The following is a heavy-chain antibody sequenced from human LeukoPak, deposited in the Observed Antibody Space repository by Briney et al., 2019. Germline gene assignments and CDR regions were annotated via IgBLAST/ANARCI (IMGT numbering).Heavy chain of an antibody. J-gene: IGHJ5*02. V-gene: IGHV3-48*01. CDR3: TRESGNSVFGVSLS. CDR2: ISSSSSTI. Sequence: GGSLRLSCAASGFTFSSYSMNWVRQAPGKGLEWVSYISSSSSTIYYADSVKGRFTISRDNAKNSLYLQMNSLRAEDTAVYYCTRESGNSVFGVSLSWGQGTLVTVSS. D-gene: IGHD4-23*01. CDR1: GFTFSSYS.